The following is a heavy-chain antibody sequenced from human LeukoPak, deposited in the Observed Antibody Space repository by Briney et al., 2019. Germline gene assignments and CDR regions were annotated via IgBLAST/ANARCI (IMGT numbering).Heavy chain of an antibody. CDR2: IYYTGST. Sequence: PSETLSLTCTASGVSITNYYWSWIRQPPGKGLEWIGYIYYTGSTNYNLSLRSRVTISVDTSKNQFSLKLTSVTAADTAVYFCAGGGDSGGYYYPMFDYWGRGTLVTVSS. J-gene: IGHJ4*02. D-gene: IGHD3-22*01. CDR1: GVSITNYY. V-gene: IGHV4-59*01. CDR3: AGGGDSGGYYYPMFDY.